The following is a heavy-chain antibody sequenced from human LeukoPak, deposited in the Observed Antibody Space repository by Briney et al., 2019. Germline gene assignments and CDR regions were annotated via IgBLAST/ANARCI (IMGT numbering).Heavy chain of an antibody. CDR3: ARNQGDGFDP. Sequence: WMGIINPSGGSTSYAQKFQGRVTMTRDTSASTAYMELSSLRSEDTAVYYCARNQGDGFDPWGQGTLVTVSS. V-gene: IGHV1-46*01. CDR2: INPSGGST. J-gene: IGHJ5*02.